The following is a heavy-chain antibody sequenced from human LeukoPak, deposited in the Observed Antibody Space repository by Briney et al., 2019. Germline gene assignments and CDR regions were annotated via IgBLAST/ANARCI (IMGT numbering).Heavy chain of an antibody. CDR2: IYHSGST. Sequence: PSETLSLTCAVSGYSISSGYYWGWIRQPPGKGLEWIGSIYHSGSTYYNPSLKSRVTISVDTSKNQFSLKLSSVTAADTAVYYCARRPSYYDSSGYLNWFDPRGQGTLVTVSS. CDR3: ARRPSYYDSSGYLNWFDP. D-gene: IGHD3-22*01. CDR1: GYSISSGYY. V-gene: IGHV4-38-2*01. J-gene: IGHJ5*02.